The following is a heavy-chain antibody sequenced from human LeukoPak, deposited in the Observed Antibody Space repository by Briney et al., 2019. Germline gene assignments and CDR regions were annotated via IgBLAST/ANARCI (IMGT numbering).Heavy chain of an antibody. Sequence: ASVKVSCKASGYTFTSYGISWVRQAPGQGLEWMGWISAYNGNTNYAQKLQGRVTMTTDTSTSTAYMELRSLRSDDTAVYYCARRLDCSSISCHDPFYQLYYFDYWGQGTLVTVSS. CDR1: GYTFTSYG. D-gene: IGHD2-2*01. CDR2: ISAYNGNT. CDR3: ARRLDCSSISCHDPFYQLYYFDY. V-gene: IGHV1-18*01. J-gene: IGHJ4*02.